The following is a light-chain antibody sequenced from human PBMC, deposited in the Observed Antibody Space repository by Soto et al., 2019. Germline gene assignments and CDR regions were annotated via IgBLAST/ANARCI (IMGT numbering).Light chain of an antibody. CDR3: LQDYRYPPWT. Sequence: DIVMTQSPLSLPVTPGEPASISCRSSQSLLHSNGYNYLDWYLQKPGQSPQFLIYLGFNRSSGVPDRFSGSGSGTDFTLTISSLQPEDFATYYCLQDYRYPPWTFGQGTKVDIK. CDR2: LGF. CDR1: QSLLHSNGYNY. J-gene: IGKJ1*01. V-gene: IGKV2-28*01.